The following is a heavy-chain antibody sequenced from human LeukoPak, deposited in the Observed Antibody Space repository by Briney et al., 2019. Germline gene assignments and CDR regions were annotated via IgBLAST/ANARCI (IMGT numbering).Heavy chain of an antibody. V-gene: IGHV1-58*01. Sequence: SVKVSCKASGFTFTSSAVQWVRQARGQRLEWIGWIDVGSGNTNYAQKFQERVTITRDMSTSTAYMELSSLRSEDTAVYYCAARTMVRGAIVDYWGQGTLVTVSS. CDR3: AARTMVRGAIVDY. CDR1: GFTFTSSA. J-gene: IGHJ4*02. CDR2: IDVGSGNT. D-gene: IGHD3-10*01.